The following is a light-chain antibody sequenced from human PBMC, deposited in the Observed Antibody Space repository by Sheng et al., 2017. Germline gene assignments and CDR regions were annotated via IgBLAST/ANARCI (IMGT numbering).Light chain of an antibody. CDR3: GTWDTSVGAV. J-gene: IGLJ1*01. CDR1: NSNFGSYY. Sequence: QSVLTQPPSVSATPGQKVTISCSGANSNFGSYYISWYQHFPGTVPKLLIFQNDRRPSGIPDRFSGSTSATSATLAITGLQTGDEAVYYCGTWDTSVGAVFGTGTKVTVL. CDR2: QND. V-gene: IGLV1-51*02.